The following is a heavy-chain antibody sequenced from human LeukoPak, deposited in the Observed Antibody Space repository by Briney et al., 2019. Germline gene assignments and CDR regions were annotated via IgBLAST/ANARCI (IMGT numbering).Heavy chain of an antibody. CDR1: GFTFSSYA. CDR3: AKDDGSYGFDH. CDR2: VGASGGSP. J-gene: IGHJ5*02. V-gene: IGHV3-23*01. Sequence: GGSLRLSCAASGFTFSSYAMSWVRQAPGKGLEWVSAVGASGGSPYYADSVKGRFTISRDNSKNTLYLQMNSLRAEDTAVYYCAKDDGSYGFDHWGQGTLVTVSS. D-gene: IGHD5-18*01.